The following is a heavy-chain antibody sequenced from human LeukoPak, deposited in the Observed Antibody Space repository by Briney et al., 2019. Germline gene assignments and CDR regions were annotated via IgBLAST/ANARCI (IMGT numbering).Heavy chain of an antibody. D-gene: IGHD5-12*01. V-gene: IGHV4-38-2*02. Sequence: PSETLSLTCTVSGYSISSGYYWGWIRQPPGKGLEWIGSIYHTGSTYYNPSLNGRVTISVNTSKNLFSLKLSSVTAADTAVYYCARDWTYSGSHGSFDYWGQGTLVTVSS. J-gene: IGHJ4*02. CDR3: ARDWTYSGSHGSFDY. CDR2: IYHTGST. CDR1: GYSISSGYY.